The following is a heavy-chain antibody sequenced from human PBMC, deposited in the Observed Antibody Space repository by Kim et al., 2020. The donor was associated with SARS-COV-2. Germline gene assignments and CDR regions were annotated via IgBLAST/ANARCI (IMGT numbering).Heavy chain of an antibody. J-gene: IGHJ4*02. CDR3: AKGPYDIVTGYCYFDY. Sequence: GGSLRLSCVASGFTFDDFAMHWVRQIPGKGLEWVSGINWNSRSTGYADSVKGRFIISRENAKNSLYLEMKSLRAEDTALYYCAKGPYDIVTGYCYFDYWGQGTLVTVSS. V-gene: IGHV3-9*01. CDR1: GFTFDDFA. CDR2: INWNSRST. D-gene: IGHD3-9*01.